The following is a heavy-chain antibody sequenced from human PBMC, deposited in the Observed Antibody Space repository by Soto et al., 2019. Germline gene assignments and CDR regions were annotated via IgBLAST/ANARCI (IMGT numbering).Heavy chain of an antibody. J-gene: IGHJ6*02. Sequence: QVQLQESGPGLVKPSQTLSLTCTVSGGSISSGGYYWSWIRQHPGKGLEWIGYIYYSGSTYYNPSLKSRVTISVDTSKNQFSLKLSPVTAADTAVYYCARGFSYGLGSILPEDVWGQGTTVTVSS. CDR2: IYYSGST. CDR1: GGSISSGGYY. V-gene: IGHV4-31*03. CDR3: ARGFSYGLGSILPEDV. D-gene: IGHD3-10*01.